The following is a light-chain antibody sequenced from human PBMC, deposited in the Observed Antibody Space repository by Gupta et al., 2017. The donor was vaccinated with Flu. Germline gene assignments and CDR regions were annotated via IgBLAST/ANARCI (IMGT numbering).Light chain of an antibody. Sequence: GQTARITCSGDALPKQYAYWYQQKPGQAPVLVIYKDSERPSGIPERFSGSSSGTTATLAITGVQAEDEADYYCQSADSSGTCVVFGGGTKLTVL. CDR1: ALPKQY. CDR3: QSADSSGTCVV. J-gene: IGLJ2*01. CDR2: KDS. V-gene: IGLV3-25*03.